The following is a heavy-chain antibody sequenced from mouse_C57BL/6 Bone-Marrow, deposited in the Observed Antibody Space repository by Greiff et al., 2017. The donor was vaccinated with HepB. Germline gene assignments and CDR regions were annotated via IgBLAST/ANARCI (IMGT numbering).Heavy chain of an antibody. CDR2: IHPNSGST. CDR1: GYTFTSYW. V-gene: IGHV1-64*01. Sequence: QVQLQQPGAELVKPGASVKLSCKASGYTFTSYWMHWVKQRPGQGLEWIGMIHPNSGSTNYNEKFKSNATLTVDKSSSTAYMQLSSLTSEDSAVYYCARGLRLGAMDYWGQGTSVTVSS. CDR3: ARGLRLGAMDY. D-gene: IGHD2-4*01. J-gene: IGHJ4*01.